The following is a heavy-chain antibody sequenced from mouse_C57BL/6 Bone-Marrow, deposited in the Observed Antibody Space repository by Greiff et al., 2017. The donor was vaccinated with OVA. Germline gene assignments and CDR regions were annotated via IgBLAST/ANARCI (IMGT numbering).Heavy chain of an antibody. CDR3: ARSRLYSSTWFAY. CDR2: IDPSDSYT. V-gene: IGHV1-50*01. J-gene: IGHJ3*01. Sequence: QVQLQQPGAELVKPGASVKLSCKASGYTFTSYWMQWVKQRPGQGLEWIGEIDPSDSYTNYNQKFKGKVTLTVDTSYSTAYMQLSILTSEYAAVYYCARSRLYSSTWFAYYGQGTRVTVTA. D-gene: IGHD2-5*01. CDR1: GYTFTSYW.